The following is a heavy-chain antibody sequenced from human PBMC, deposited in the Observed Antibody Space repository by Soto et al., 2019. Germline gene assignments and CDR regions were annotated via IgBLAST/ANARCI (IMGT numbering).Heavy chain of an antibody. CDR2: IYYSGST. D-gene: IGHD3-22*01. V-gene: IGHV4-39*01. CDR1: GGSISSSSYY. CDR3: AIASYDSSGYYLDYYSGMDV. Sequence: SETLSLTCTVSGGSISSSSYYWGWIRQPPGKGLEWIGGIYYSGSTYYNPSLKSRVTISVDTSKNQFSLKLSSVTAADKAVYYCAIASYDSSGYYLDYYSGMDVWGQGTTVTVSS. J-gene: IGHJ6*02.